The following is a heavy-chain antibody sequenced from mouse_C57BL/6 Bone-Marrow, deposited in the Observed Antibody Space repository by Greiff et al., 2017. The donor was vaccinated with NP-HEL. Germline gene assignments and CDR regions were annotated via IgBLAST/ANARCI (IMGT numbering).Heavy chain of an antibody. V-gene: IGHV5-17*01. Sequence: EVQLVESGGGLVKPGGSLKLSCAASGFTFSDYGMHWVRQAPEMGLEWVAYISSGSSTIYYADTVKGRFTISRDNAKNTLFLQLTSLRSEDTAMYYCARQIYYGYSFAYWGQGTLVTVSA. CDR2: ISSGSSTI. J-gene: IGHJ3*01. D-gene: IGHD2-2*01. CDR3: ARQIYYGYSFAY. CDR1: GFTFSDYG.